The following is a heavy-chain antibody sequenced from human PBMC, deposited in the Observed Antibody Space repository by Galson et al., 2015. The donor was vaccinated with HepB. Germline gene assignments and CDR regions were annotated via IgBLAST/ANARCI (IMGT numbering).Heavy chain of an antibody. D-gene: IGHD2-2*01. CDR1: GFTFSSYA. J-gene: IGHJ6*02. CDR3: ARGEVPAAIRIRAYYYYGMDV. Sequence: SLRLSCAASGFTFSSYAMHWVRQAPGKGLEWVAVISYDGSNKYYADSVKGRFTISRDNSKNTLYLQMNSLRAEDTAVYYCARGEVPAAIRIRAYYYYGMDVWGQGTTVTVSS. CDR2: ISYDGSNK. V-gene: IGHV3-30-3*01.